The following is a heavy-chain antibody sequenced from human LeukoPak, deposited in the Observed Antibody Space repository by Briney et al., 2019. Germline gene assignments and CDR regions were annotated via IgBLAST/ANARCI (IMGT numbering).Heavy chain of an antibody. D-gene: IGHD1-26*01. CDR1: GFTFSSYW. V-gene: IGHV3-7*01. CDR3: AISGSYSYFDY. J-gene: IGHJ4*02. CDR2: IKQDGSEK. Sequence: GGSLRLSCAASGFTFSSYWMSWVRQAPGKGLEWVANIKQDGSEKYYVDSVKGRFTISRDNAKNSLYLQMNSLRAEDTAVYYCAISGSYSYFDYWGQGTLVTVSS.